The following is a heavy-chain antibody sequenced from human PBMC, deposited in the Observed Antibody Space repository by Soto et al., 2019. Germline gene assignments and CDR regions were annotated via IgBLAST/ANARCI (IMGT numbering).Heavy chain of an antibody. CDR1: GGTFSSYT. CDR2: IIPILGIA. CDR3: ARGWAYCSSTSCLIDY. D-gene: IGHD2-2*01. J-gene: IGHJ4*02. V-gene: IGHV1-69*02. Sequence: QVQLVQSGAEVKKPGSSVKVSCKASGGTFSSYTISWVRQAPGQGLEWMGRIIPILGIANYAQKFQGRVTITADKSTSTAYMELSSLRSEDTAVYYCARGWAYCSSTSCLIDYWGQGTLVTVSS.